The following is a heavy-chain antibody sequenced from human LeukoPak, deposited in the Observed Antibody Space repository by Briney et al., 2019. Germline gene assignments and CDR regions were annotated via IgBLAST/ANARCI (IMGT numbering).Heavy chain of an antibody. J-gene: IGHJ1*01. V-gene: IGHV3-66*01. CDR2: IYSGGST. Sequence: QTGGSLRLSCAASGFTVSSNYMSWVRQAPGKWLEWDSVIYSGGSTYYADSVKGRFTISRDNSKNTLYLQMNSLRAEDTAVYYCAREVRKAAAGPTRYFQHWGQGTLVTVSS. CDR1: GFTVSSNY. D-gene: IGHD6-13*01. CDR3: AREVRKAAAGPTRYFQH.